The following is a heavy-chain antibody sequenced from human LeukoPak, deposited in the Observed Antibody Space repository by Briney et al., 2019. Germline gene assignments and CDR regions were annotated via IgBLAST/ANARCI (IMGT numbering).Heavy chain of an antibody. J-gene: IGHJ3*02. CDR1: GYTFTGYY. CDR3: ARLSPASFGVVIIHRGGAFDI. CDR2: INPNSGGT. V-gene: IGHV1-2*04. Sequence: ASVKVSCKASGYTFTGYYMHWVRQAPGQGLEWMGWINPNSGGTNYAQKFQGWVTMTRDTSISTAYMELSRLRSDDTAVYYCARLSPASFGVVIIHRGGAFDIWGQGTMVTVSS. D-gene: IGHD3-3*01.